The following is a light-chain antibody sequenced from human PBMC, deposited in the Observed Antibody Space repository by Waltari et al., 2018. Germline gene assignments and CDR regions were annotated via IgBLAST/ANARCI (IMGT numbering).Light chain of an antibody. CDR1: QDILAN. Sequence: EIVMTQSPATLSVSLGERATLSCRASQDILANLAWYQQKPGQAPRLLLYGAAVRATGIPARFSGSGSGTEFTLTLTSLQSEDSAIYYCQQYHIWPLYLTFGGGTKVEVK. CDR3: QQYHIWPLYLT. V-gene: IGKV3-15*01. J-gene: IGKJ4*01. CDR2: GAA.